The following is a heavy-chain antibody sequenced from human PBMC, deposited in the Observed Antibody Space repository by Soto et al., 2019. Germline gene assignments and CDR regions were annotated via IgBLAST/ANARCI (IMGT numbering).Heavy chain of an antibody. CDR2: IFTRDSET. V-gene: IGHV5-51*01. Sequence: PGESLKISCKGSGYIFTTYWIGWVRQMPGKGLEWMGLIFTRDSETKTSPSFQGHVSFSVDNSINTVYLQWTSLKTTDTGIYFCARGYFDSGHGYDLWGQGTLVTVSS. CDR3: ARGYFDSGHGYDL. J-gene: IGHJ5*02. D-gene: IGHD3-10*01. CDR1: GYIFTTYW.